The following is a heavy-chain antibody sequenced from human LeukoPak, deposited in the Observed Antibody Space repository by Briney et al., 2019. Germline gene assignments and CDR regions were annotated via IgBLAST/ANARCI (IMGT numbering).Heavy chain of an antibody. CDR2: ISSNGGST. V-gene: IGHV3-64*01. Sequence: GGSLRLSCAASGFTFSSYAMHWVRQAPGEGLEYVSAISSNGGSTYYASSVKGRFTISRDNSKNTLYLQMGSLRAEDMAVYYCARVQSYWAAFDIWGQGTMVTVSS. D-gene: IGHD2-15*01. J-gene: IGHJ3*02. CDR3: ARVQSYWAAFDI. CDR1: GFTFSSYA.